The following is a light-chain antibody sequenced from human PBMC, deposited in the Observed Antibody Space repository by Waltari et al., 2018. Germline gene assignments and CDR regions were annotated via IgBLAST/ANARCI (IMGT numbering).Light chain of an antibody. Sequence: QLVLTQSPSASASLGASVKLTCTLSSGHSSSAIAWHQKQTEKGLRYLMKRNDDGSISKGDGIPDRFSGSSSGAERYLTISSLQAEDEADYYCQTWGTGIQGFGGGTKLTVL. CDR1: SGHSSSA. CDR3: QTWGTGIQG. V-gene: IGLV4-69*01. CDR2: RNDDGSI. J-gene: IGLJ3*02.